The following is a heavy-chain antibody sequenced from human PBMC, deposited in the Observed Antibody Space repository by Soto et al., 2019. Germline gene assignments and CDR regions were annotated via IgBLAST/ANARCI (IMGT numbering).Heavy chain of an antibody. Sequence: SVKVSCKASGGTFSSYAISWVRQAPGQGLEWMGGIIPIFGTANYAQKFQGRVTITADESTSTAYMELSSLRSEDTAVYYCAREVYSSGYYRNWFDPWGQGTQVTVSP. CDR1: GGTFSSYA. V-gene: IGHV1-69*13. J-gene: IGHJ5*02. CDR3: AREVYSSGYYRNWFDP. D-gene: IGHD3-22*01. CDR2: IIPIFGTA.